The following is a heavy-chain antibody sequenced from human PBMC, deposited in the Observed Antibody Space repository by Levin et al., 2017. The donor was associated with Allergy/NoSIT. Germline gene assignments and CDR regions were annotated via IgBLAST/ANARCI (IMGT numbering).Heavy chain of an antibody. CDR2: IYYSGST. CDR1: GGSISSGGYY. Sequence: SQTLSLTCTVSGGSISSGGYYWSWIRQHPGKGLEWIGYIYYSGSTYYNPSLKSRVTISVDTSENQFSLKLSSVTAADTAVYYCARGIAAAEVDYWGQGTLVTVSS. CDR3: ARGIAAAEVDY. V-gene: IGHV4-31*03. D-gene: IGHD6-13*01. J-gene: IGHJ4*02.